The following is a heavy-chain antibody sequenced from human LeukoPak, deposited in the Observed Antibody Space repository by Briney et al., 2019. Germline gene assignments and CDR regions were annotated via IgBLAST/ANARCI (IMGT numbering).Heavy chain of an antibody. J-gene: IGHJ4*02. Sequence: SETLSLTCAVYGGSFSGYYWSWIRQPPGKGLEWIGEINHSGSTNYNPSLKSRVTISVDTSKNQFSLKLSFVTAADTAVYYCARAGSSSSASYFDYWGQGTLVTVSS. D-gene: IGHD6-6*01. CDR1: GGSFSGYY. V-gene: IGHV4-34*01. CDR2: INHSGST. CDR3: ARAGSSSSASYFDY.